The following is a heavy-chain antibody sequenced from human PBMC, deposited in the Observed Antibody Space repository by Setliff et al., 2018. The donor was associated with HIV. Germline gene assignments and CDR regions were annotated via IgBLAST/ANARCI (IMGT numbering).Heavy chain of an antibody. CDR2: IYPDDSDT. Sequence: GESLKISCKASGYSFTSHWVAWVRQTAGKGLEWMGIIYPDDSDTRYSQAFQGQVTISVDKSISTAYLQWSSLKASDTAMYYCARLGYYHFWSGPEGYMEVWGKGTTVTVSS. V-gene: IGHV5-51*01. CDR3: ARLGYYHFWSGPEGYMEV. CDR1: GYSFTSHW. D-gene: IGHD3-3*01. J-gene: IGHJ6*03.